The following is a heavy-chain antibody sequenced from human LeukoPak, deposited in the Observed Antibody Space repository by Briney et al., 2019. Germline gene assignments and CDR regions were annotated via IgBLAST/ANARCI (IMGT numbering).Heavy chain of an antibody. Sequence: SETLSLTCTVSGGSISDYYWSWIRQPPGKGLEWIGYIYYSGIINYNPSPKTRVTISVDTSKNQFSLKLSSVTAADTAVYYCARWGSNMAREKGDHWGQGILVTVSS. CDR3: ARWGSNMAREKGDH. J-gene: IGHJ4*02. V-gene: IGHV4-59*08. CDR1: GGSISDYY. D-gene: IGHD3-10*01. CDR2: IYYSGII.